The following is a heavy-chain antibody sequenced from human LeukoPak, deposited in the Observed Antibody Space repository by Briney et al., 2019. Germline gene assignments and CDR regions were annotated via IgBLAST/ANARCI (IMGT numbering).Heavy chain of an antibody. D-gene: IGHD2-2*01. CDR3: CRLYCSATSCSYGGAFDI. CDR2: IYYSGSA. Sequence: SQTLSLTCTVSSGSISSGGYFWSWIRQHPGKGLEWIGYIYYSGSAYQNPSLQSRVTISVDTSKNHFSLKLNSVTVEDSAMDICCRLYCSATSCSYGGAFDIWGQGTMVTVSS. CDR1: SGSISSGGYF. J-gene: IGHJ3*02. V-gene: IGHV4-31*03.